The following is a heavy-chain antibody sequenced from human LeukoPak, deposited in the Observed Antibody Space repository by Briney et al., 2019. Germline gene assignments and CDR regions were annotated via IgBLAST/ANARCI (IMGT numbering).Heavy chain of an antibody. J-gene: IGHJ4*02. CDR1: GFTFSSYA. Sequence: GESLRLSCAASGFTFSSYAMSWVRQAPGKGLEWVANIMQDGSQKYYGDSVKGRFTISRDNAKNAVHLQMNSLRVDDTAVYYCAAWIQEWSLDYWGQGALVTVSS. D-gene: IGHD5-18*01. CDR2: IMQDGSQK. V-gene: IGHV3-7*01. CDR3: AAWIQEWSLDY.